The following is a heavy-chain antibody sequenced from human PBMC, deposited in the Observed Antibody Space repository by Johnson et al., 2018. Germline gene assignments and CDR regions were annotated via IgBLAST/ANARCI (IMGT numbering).Heavy chain of an antibody. J-gene: IGHJ6*03. CDR2: INHRGST. CDR3: ARGRRKKMVRGTTNLYLDQYHDYMDV. CDR1: GGSFSGYY. D-gene: IGHD3-10*01. Sequence: QVRLQQWGAGLLKPSETLSPTCAVYGGSFSGYYWSWIRQPPGKGLEWIGEINHRGSTNYNPSLKGTVTMSLHPSNNQVSLKLTSGTAPDPAVYFCARGRRKKMVRGTTNLYLDQYHDYMDVWDKGTTVTVSS. V-gene: IGHV4-34*01.